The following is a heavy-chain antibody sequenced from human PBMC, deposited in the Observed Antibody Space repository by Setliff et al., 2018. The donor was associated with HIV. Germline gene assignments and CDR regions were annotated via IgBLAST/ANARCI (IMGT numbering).Heavy chain of an antibody. V-gene: IGHV4-59*01. Sequence: TLSLTCTVSGGSLSTYYWSWIRQPPGKGLEWIGYISYSGSTNYNPSLKSRVTLSVKTSKNQFSLKLNSVTAADTAVYYCARDSNAPYFQYWGQGTMVTVSS. CDR3: ARDSNAPYFQY. CDR1: GGSLSTYY. CDR2: ISYSGST. J-gene: IGHJ1*01. D-gene: IGHD1-1*01.